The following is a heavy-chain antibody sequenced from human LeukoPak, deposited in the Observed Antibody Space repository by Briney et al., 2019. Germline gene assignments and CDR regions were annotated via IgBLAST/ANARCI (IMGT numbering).Heavy chain of an antibody. V-gene: IGHV4-30-2*01. CDR2: IYHSGST. CDR1: GGSISSGSYY. J-gene: IGHJ5*02. CDR3: ATVLTGDQGDWFDP. D-gene: IGHD7-27*01. Sequence: SETLSLTCTVSGGSISSGSYYWSWIRQPPGKGLEWIGYIYHSGSTYYNPSLKSRVTISVDRSKNQFSLKLSSVTAADTAVYYCATVLTGDQGDWFDPWGQGTLVTVSS.